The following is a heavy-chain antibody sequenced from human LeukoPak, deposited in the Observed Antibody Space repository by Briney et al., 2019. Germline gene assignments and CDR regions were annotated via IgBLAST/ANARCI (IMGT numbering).Heavy chain of an antibody. CDR1: GYTFTSYA. J-gene: IGHJ4*02. V-gene: IGHV1-3*01. Sequence: GSVKVSCKASGYTFTSYAMHWVRQAPGQRLEWMGWINAGNGNTKYSQKFQGRVAITRDTSASTAYMELSSLRSEDTAVYYCARDGGYYDSSGYPSGLDYWGQGTLVTVSS. CDR2: INAGNGNT. CDR3: ARDGGYYDSSGYPSGLDY. D-gene: IGHD3-22*01.